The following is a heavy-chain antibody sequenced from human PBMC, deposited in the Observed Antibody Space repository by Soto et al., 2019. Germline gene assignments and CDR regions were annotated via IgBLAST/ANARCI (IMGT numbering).Heavy chain of an antibody. CDR1: GFTFSNYA. CDR2: VGGSGDST. CDR3: AREGLDSGGYKPGSVNSYGMDV. D-gene: IGHD6-25*01. Sequence: GGSLRLSCAASGFTFSNYAMSWVRQAPGKGLEWVSGVGGSGDSTYYADSVKGRFTISRDNSKDTLYLQMNSLRAEDTAVYYCAREGLDSGGYKPGSVNSYGMDVWGQGIMVTVSS. J-gene: IGHJ6*02. V-gene: IGHV3-23*01.